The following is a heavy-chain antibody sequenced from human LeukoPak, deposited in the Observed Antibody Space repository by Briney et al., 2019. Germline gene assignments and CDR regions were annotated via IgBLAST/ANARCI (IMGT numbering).Heavy chain of an antibody. J-gene: IGHJ4*02. V-gene: IGHV3-23*01. Sequence: GGSLRLSCVVSGFTFSSYEMNWVRQAPGRGLEWVSAINGGGDTTYYVDSVNGRFTISRDNSKNTLYLQVNSLTAEDTAVYYCAKELRSHTGWPFDYWGQGTLVTVSS. CDR3: AKELRSHTGWPFDY. CDR1: GFTFSSYE. CDR2: INGGGDTT. D-gene: IGHD5-12*01.